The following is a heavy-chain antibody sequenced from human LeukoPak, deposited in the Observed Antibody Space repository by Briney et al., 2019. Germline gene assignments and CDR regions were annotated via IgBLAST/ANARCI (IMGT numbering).Heavy chain of an antibody. J-gene: IGHJ4*02. CDR1: GFTVSTYA. V-gene: IGHV3-48*01. D-gene: IGHD3-22*01. Sequence: GGSLRLSCAASGFTVSTYAMSWVRQAPGKGLEWVSYISSSSSTIYYADSVKGRFTISRDNAKNSLYLQMNTLRAEDTAVYYCARDRHKYNYDSGGYPPYWGQGTLVTVSS. CDR3: ARDRHKYNYDSGGYPPY. CDR2: ISSSSSTI.